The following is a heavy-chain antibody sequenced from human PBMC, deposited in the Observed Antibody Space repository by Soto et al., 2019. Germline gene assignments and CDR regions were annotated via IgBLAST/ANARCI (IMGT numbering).Heavy chain of an antibody. V-gene: IGHV1-18*01. CDR3: AKRVGDDGPWFDP. CDR2: ISVYNGKT. Sequence: ASVKVSCKASGYTFNSYGISWVRQAPGQGLEWMGWISVYNGKTKYAQKLQGRVTMTTDTSTSTAYMELRSLRSDDTAVYYCAKRVGDDGPWFDPWGQGTLVTVSS. CDR1: GYTFNSYG. J-gene: IGHJ5*02. D-gene: IGHD1-26*01.